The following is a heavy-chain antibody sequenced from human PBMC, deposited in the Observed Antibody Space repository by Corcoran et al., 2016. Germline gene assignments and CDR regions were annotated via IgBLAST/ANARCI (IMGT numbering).Heavy chain of an antibody. Sequence: QLQLQESGPGLVKPSETLSLTCPVSGGSISSNNHYWGWIRQPPGKGLEWIGNIYYTGGTYDNPSLKSRVTISVDTSKNQFSLKLNSVNAADTAVYSCARRVGVAGTRKYYLNYWGQGTLVTVSS. CDR3: ARRVGVAGTRKYYLNY. V-gene: IGHV4-39*07. D-gene: IGHD6-19*01. J-gene: IGHJ4*02. CDR2: IYYTGGT. CDR1: GGSISSNNHY.